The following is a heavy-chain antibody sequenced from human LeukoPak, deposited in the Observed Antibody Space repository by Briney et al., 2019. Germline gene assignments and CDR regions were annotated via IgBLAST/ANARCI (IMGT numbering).Heavy chain of an antibody. CDR3: ARDPYCAGDCYLAS. V-gene: IGHV1-2*06. J-gene: IGHJ5*02. Sequence: GASVKVSCKASGYTFTGYYMHWVRQAPGQGLEWMGRINPNSGGTNYAQKFQGGVTMTRDTSISTAYMELSRLRSDDTAVYYCARDPYCAGDCYLASWGQGTLVTVSS. CDR2: INPNSGGT. CDR1: GYTFTGYY. D-gene: IGHD2-21*02.